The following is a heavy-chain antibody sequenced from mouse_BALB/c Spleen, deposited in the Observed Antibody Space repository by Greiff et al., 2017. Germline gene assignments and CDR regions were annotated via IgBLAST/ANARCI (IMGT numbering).Heavy chain of an antibody. J-gene: IGHJ2*01. V-gene: IGHV5-6-3*01. CDR2: INSNGGST. CDR3: ARDTGLDRCGYYFDY. D-gene: IGHD2-14*01. CDR1: GFTFSSYG. Sequence: EVKVVESGGGLVQPGGSLKLSCAASGFTFSSYGMSWVRQTPDKRLELVATINSNGGSTYYPDSVQGRFTISRDTAKNTLYLQMSSLTSEDTAMYYCARDTGLDRCGYYFDYWGQGTTLTVSS.